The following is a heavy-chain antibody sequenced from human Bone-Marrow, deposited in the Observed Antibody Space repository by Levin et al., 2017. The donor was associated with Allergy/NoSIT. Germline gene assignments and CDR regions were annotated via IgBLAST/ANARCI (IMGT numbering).Heavy chain of an antibody. CDR1: GGSVISTSYY. CDR2: IYYSGST. V-gene: IGHV4-61*01. J-gene: IGHJ6*04. D-gene: IGHD3-16*02. CDR3: ARDSMITFGGVIVTDYYYGMDG. Sequence: GSLRLSCTVSGGSVISTSYYWSWIRQPPGKGLECIGYIYYSGSTNYNPSLKSRVTISVDTSKNQFSLKLSSVTAADTAVYYCARDSMITFGGVIVTDYYYGMDGWGKGTTVTVSS.